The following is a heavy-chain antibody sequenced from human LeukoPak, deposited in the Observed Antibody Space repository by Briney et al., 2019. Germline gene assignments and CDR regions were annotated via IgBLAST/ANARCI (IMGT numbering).Heavy chain of an antibody. CDR3: AREGQDLFDY. Sequence: GGSLRLSCVVSGFTFSTYEMNWVRQAPGKGLEWVSYISSSGNTIFYTDSVRGRFTISRDNAKNSLYLQMNSLRAEDTAVYYCAREGQDLFDYWGQGTLVTVSS. J-gene: IGHJ4*02. D-gene: IGHD2-15*01. CDR2: ISSSGNTI. V-gene: IGHV3-48*03. CDR1: GFTFSTYE.